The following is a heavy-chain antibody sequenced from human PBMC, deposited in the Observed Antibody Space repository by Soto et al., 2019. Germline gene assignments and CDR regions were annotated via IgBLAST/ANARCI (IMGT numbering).Heavy chain of an antibody. CDR1: EFTFRDYG. Sequence: LRLSCAASEFTFRDYGMHWVRQAPDKGLEWVTFISTYGSQKFYADSVKGRFPVSRDNFNKRMYLEMSSLTAADTAVYFCARSASGPQTFYTSPMDVWGRGTTVTVSS. CDR2: ISTYGSQK. V-gene: IGHV3-33*05. CDR3: ARSASGPQTFYTSPMDV. J-gene: IGHJ6*02. D-gene: IGHD3-10*01.